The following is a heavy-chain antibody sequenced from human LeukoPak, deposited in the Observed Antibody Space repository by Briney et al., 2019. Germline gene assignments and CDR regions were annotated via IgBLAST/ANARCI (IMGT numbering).Heavy chain of an antibody. V-gene: IGHV4-59*01. CDR1: GGSISSYY. Sequence: SETLSLTCTVSGGSISSYYWSWIRQPPGKGLEWIGYIYYSGSTNYNPSLKSRVTISVDTSKNRFSLKLSSVTAADTAVYYCARGREWLFYFDYWGQGTLVTVSS. CDR3: ARGREWLFYFDY. D-gene: IGHD6-19*01. J-gene: IGHJ4*02. CDR2: IYYSGST.